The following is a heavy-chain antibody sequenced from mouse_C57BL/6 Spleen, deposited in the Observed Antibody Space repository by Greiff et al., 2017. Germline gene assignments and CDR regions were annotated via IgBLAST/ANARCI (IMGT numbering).Heavy chain of an antibody. J-gene: IGHJ2*01. Sequence: EVQLQQSGPELVKPGASVKISCKASGYTFTDYYMNWVKQSHGKSLEWIGDINPNNGGTSYNQKFKGKATLTVDKSSSPAYMELRSLTSEDSAVYYCARLVYGNYGYFDYWGQGTTLTVSS. CDR3: ARLVYGNYGYFDY. V-gene: IGHV1-26*01. CDR2: INPNNGGT. D-gene: IGHD2-1*01. CDR1: GYTFTDYY.